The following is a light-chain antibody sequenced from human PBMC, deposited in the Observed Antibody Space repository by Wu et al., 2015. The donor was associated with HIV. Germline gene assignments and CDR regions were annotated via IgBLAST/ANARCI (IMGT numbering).Light chain of an antibody. CDR2: GAS. CDR3: QQYNNWPWT. V-gene: IGKV3-15*01. Sequence: EIVMTQSPDTLSVSPGQRTTLSCWASQSVGTNLAWYQQERGQSPRLLIYGASTRATGIPARFSGGGSGTEFTLTITSLQSEDFAVYYCQQYNNWPWTFGQGTKVEIK. J-gene: IGKJ1*01. CDR1: QSVGTN.